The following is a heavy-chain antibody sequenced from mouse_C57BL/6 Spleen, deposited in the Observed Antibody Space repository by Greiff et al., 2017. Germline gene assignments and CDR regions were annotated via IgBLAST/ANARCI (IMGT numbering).Heavy chain of an antibody. CDR2: ISDGGSYT. J-gene: IGHJ3*01. V-gene: IGHV5-4*01. Sequence: EVQRVESGGGLVKPGGSLKLSCAASGFTFSSYAMSWVRQTPEKRLEWVATISDGGSYTYYPDNVKGRFTISRDNAKNNLYLQMSHLKSEDTAMYYCAGDYDGRLDYWGQGTLVTVSA. CDR3: AGDYDGRLDY. CDR1: GFTFSSYA. D-gene: IGHD2-4*01.